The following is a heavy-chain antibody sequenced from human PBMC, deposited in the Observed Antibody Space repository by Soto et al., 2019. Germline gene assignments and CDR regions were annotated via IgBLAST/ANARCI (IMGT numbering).Heavy chain of an antibody. J-gene: IGHJ6*02. V-gene: IGHV4-34*01. CDR3: ARAGLRYFDWLLNYYYGMDV. D-gene: IGHD3-9*01. CDR2: INHSGST. Sequence: PSETLSLTCAVYGGSFSGYYWSWIRQPPGKGLEWIGEINHSGSTNYNPSLKSRVTISVDTSKNQFSLKLSSVTAADTAVYYCARAGLRYFDWLLNYYYGMDVWGQGTTVTVSS. CDR1: GGSFSGYY.